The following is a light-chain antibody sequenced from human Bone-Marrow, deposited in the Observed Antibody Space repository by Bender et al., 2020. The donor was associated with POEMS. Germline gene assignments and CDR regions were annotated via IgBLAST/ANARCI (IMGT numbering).Light chain of an antibody. V-gene: IGLV2-11*01. Sequence: QSALTQPRSVSGSPGQSVTISCTGTSNDVGGYNYVSWYQQHPGKAPKLMIFDTNQRPSGVSDRFSGSKSGNTASLTISGLQADDEADYYCCSYTSSTVLFGGGTKLTVL. CDR2: DTN. J-gene: IGLJ2*01. CDR3: CSYTSSTVL. CDR1: SNDVGGYNY.